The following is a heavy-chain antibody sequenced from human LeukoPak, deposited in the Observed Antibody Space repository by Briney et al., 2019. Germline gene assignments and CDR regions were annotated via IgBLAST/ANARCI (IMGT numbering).Heavy chain of an antibody. CDR3: AKPVSGWYGVFDY. V-gene: IGHV3-23*01. D-gene: IGHD6-19*01. J-gene: IGHJ4*02. CDR2: ISGSGGST. CDR1: GFTFSSYG. Sequence: GGSLRLSCAASGFTFSSYGMSWVRQAPGKGLEWVSAISGSGGSTYYADSVKGRFTISRDNSKNTLYLQMNSLRAEDTAVYYCAKPVSGWYGVFDYWGQGTLVTVSS.